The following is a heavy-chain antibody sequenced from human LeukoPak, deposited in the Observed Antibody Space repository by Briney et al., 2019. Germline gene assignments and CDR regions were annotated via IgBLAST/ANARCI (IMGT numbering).Heavy chain of an antibody. CDR1: GDSVSSNSAT. D-gene: IGHD6-13*01. J-gene: IGHJ4*02. Sequence: SQTLSLTCAISGDSVSSNSATWNWIRQSPSRGLEWLGRTYYKSKWYNDYAISVRSRITINPDTSKNQFSLHLNSVTPEDTAVYCCARSAAGTLDYWGQGTLVTVSS. CDR2: TYYKSKWYN. V-gene: IGHV6-1*01. CDR3: ARSAAGTLDY.